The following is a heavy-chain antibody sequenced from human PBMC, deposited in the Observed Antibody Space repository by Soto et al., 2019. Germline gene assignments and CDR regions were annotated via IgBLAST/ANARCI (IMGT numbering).Heavy chain of an antibody. CDR1: GFTLSSNY. Sequence: GGSLRLSCAASGFTLSSNYMSWVRQAPGKGLEWVSVIYSGGSTYYADSVKGRFTISRDNSKNTRYLQMNSLRAEDTAVYYCARLPPLGYCSGGSCYGPWGQGTLVTVSS. CDR3: ARLPPLGYCSGGSCYGP. D-gene: IGHD2-15*01. J-gene: IGHJ5*02. V-gene: IGHV3-66*01. CDR2: IYSGGST.